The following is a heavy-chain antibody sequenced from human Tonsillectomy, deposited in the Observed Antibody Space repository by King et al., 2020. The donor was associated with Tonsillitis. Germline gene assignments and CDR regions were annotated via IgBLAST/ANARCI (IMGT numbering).Heavy chain of an antibody. J-gene: IGHJ3*02. Sequence: VQLVESGAEVKKPGASVKVSCKVSGYTLTEFSLHWVRQAPGKGLEWMGGFDPEDGATIYAQKFQGRVTMTEDTSTDTAYMELSSLRYEDTAVYYCATDRFSLLVGTTPDAFDMWGQGTMVTVSS. CDR2: FDPEDGAT. V-gene: IGHV1-24*01. D-gene: IGHD1-26*01. CDR1: GYTLTEFS. CDR3: ATDRFSLLVGTTPDAFDM.